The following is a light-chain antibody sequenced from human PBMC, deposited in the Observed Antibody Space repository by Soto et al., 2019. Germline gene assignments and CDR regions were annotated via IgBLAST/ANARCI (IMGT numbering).Light chain of an antibody. J-gene: IGKJ1*01. CDR2: DAS. V-gene: IGKV3-11*01. CDR1: QSVNSY. Sequence: EIVLTQSPATLSLSPGERATLSCRASQSVNSYLAWYQQKPGQAPRLLMYDASNRATGIPARFGGSGSGTALTLTISSLEPEDFAVYYCQQRSSCPRTFGQGTKVEIK. CDR3: QQRSSCPRT.